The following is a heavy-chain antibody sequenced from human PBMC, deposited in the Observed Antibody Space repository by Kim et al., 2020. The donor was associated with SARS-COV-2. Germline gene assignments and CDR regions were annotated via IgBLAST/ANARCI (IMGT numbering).Heavy chain of an antibody. CDR3: AKEGRRGHFDY. Sequence: GGSLRLSCAASGFTFDDYAMHWVRQAPGKGLEWVSGISWNSGSIGYADSVKGRFTISRDNAKNSLYLQMNSLRAEDTALYYCAKEGRRGHFDYWGQGTLVTVSS. CDR1: GFTFDDYA. CDR2: ISWNSGSI. V-gene: IGHV3-9*01. J-gene: IGHJ4*02.